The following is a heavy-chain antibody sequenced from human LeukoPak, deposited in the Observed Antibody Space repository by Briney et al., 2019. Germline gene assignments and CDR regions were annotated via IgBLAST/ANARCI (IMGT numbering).Heavy chain of an antibody. V-gene: IGHV3-43*01. Sequence: GGSLRLSCAASGFTFDDYTMHWVRQAPGKGLEWVSLISWDDGSTYYADSVKGRFTISRDNSKNSLYLQMNSLRTEDTALYYCAKERDSYGRYFDYWGQGTLVTVSS. D-gene: IGHD5-18*01. J-gene: IGHJ4*02. CDR3: AKERDSYGRYFDY. CDR1: GFTFDDYT. CDR2: ISWDDGST.